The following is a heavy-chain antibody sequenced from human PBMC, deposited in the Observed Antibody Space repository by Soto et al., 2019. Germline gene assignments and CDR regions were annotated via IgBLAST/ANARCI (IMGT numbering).Heavy chain of an antibody. V-gene: IGHV3-9*01. CDR3: AKGDYGDSSFDY. J-gene: IGHJ4*02. Sequence: GGSLRLSCAASGFTFDDYAMHWVRQAPGKGLEWVSGISWNSGSIGYADSVKGRFTISRDNAKNSLYLQMNSLRAEDTALYYCAKGDYGDSSFDYWGQGTLVTVSS. CDR1: GFTFDDYA. D-gene: IGHD4-17*01. CDR2: ISWNSGSI.